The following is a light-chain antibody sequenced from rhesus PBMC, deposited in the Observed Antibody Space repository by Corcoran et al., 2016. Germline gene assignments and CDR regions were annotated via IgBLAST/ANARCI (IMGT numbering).Light chain of an antibody. J-gene: IGKJ1*01. Sequence: DIQMTQSPSSLSASVGDRVTVTCRASQGINKELSWYQQKPGKALTLLIFAASRLQKGVSSRFRGSGSGTDYTLPLSSLQPEDVATYYCLQDYTIPWTFGPGTKVEIK. CDR2: AAS. V-gene: IGKV1-94*01. CDR1: QGINKE. CDR3: LQDYTIPWT.